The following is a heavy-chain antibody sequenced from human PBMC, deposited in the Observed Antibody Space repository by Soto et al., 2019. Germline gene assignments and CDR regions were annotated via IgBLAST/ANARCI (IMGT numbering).Heavy chain of an antibody. Sequence: QVQLMQSGAEVKKPGASVKVSCKASGDTFTDYYIHWVRQAPGQGLEWMGTVNPSGGHTTYAQHFLGRVTMTRDTSTSTLYMELTSLTSDDTAIYYGARGGHVVVVTAALDCWGQGTLVTVSS. CDR1: GDTFTDYY. J-gene: IGHJ4*02. V-gene: IGHV1-46*01. CDR2: VNPSGGHT. D-gene: IGHD2-21*02. CDR3: ARGGHVVVVTAALDC.